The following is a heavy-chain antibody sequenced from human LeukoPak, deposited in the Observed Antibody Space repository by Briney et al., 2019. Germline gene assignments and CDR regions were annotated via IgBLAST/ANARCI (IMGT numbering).Heavy chain of an antibody. CDR3: ARDRIHLWTVPDY. CDR1: GFTFSSYS. CDR2: ISSSSSTI. V-gene: IGHV3-48*01. D-gene: IGHD5-18*01. J-gene: IGHJ4*02. Sequence: GGSLRLSCAASGFTFSSYSMNWVRQAPGKGLEWVSYISSSSSTIYYADSVKGRFTISRDNAKNSLYLQMNSLRAEDTAVYYCARDRIHLWTVPDYWGQGTLVTVSS.